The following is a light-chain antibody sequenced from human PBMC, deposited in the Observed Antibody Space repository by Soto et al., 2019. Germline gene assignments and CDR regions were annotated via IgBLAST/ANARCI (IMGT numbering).Light chain of an antibody. CDR3: QQSYSIPPVT. V-gene: IGKV1-39*01. J-gene: IGKJ4*01. CDR1: QNIVRY. CDR2: AAS. Sequence: DIQMTQSPPSLSASIGDRVTITCRASQNIVRYLNWYQQKPGKAPKLLIYAASTLQSGVPSRFSGSGSGTDFTLTISSVQPEDFATYYCQQSYSIPPVTFGGGTRLEIK.